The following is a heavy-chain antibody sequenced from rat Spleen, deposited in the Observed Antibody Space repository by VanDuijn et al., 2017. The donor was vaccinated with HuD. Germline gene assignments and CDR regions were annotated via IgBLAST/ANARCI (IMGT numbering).Heavy chain of an antibody. V-gene: IGHV5-29*01. CDR1: GFTFSDYY. J-gene: IGHJ2*01. CDR2: ISYDGSST. D-gene: IGHD1-9*01. CDR3: ARGFTYYGY. Sequence: EVQLVESDGGLVQPGRSLKLSCAASGFTFSDYYMAWVRQAPTKGLEWVATISYDGSSTYYRDSVKGRFTISRDNAKSTLYLQMDSLRSEDTATYYCARGFTYYGYWGQGVMVTVSS.